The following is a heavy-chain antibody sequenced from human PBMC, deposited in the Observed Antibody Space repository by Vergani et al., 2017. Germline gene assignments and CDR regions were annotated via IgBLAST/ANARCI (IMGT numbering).Heavy chain of an antibody. CDR1: GYTFTGYY. Sequence: QVQLVQSGAEVKKPGASVKVSCKASGYTFTGYYMHWVRQAPGQGLEWMGWINPNRGGTNYAQKFQGRVTMTRDTSISTAYMELSRLRSDDTAVYYCATYHDSSGYYPYYYYGMDVWGQGTTVTVSS. CDR2: INPNRGGT. V-gene: IGHV1-2*02. CDR3: ATYHDSSGYYPYYYYGMDV. D-gene: IGHD3-22*01. J-gene: IGHJ6*02.